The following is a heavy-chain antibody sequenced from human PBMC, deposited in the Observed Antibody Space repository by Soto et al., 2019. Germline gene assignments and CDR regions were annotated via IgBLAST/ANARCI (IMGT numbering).Heavy chain of an antibody. CDR1: GDSVSSNSAG. CDR3: TGITWFRGMDV. Sequence: SQTLSLTCAISGDSVSSNSAGWNLIRQSPSRGLEWLGRTYYKSKWNNDYALSVKSRITINPDTSKNQFSLHLYSVTPEDTAVYYCTGITWFRGMDVWGQGTPVTVSS. CDR2: TYYKSKWNN. J-gene: IGHJ6*02. V-gene: IGHV6-1*01. D-gene: IGHD3-10*01.